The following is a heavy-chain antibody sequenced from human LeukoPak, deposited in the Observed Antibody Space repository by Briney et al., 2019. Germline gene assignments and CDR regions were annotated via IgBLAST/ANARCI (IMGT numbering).Heavy chain of an antibody. CDR2: IKQDGSEK. CDR1: GFTFSSYW. J-gene: IGHJ5*02. CDR3: ARDSGSYWRPNPWFDP. V-gene: IGHV3-7*01. D-gene: IGHD1-26*01. Sequence: GGSLRLSCAASGFTFSSYWMSWVRQAPGKGLEWVANIKQDGSEKYYVDSVKGRFTISRDNAKNSLYLQMNSLRAEDTAVYYYARDSGSYWRPNPWFDPWGQGTLVTVSS.